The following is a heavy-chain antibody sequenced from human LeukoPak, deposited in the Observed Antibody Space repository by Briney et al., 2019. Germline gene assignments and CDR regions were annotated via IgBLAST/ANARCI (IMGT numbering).Heavy chain of an antibody. J-gene: IGHJ4*02. D-gene: IGHD3-10*01. CDR2: INPNSGGT. V-gene: IGHV1-2*02. Sequence: ASVKVSCKASGYTFTGYYMHWVRQAPGQGLEWMGWINPNSGGTNYAQKFQGRVTMTRDTSISTAYMELSRLRSDDTAVYYCARDFRNRRLLWFGVLFGYWGQGTLVTVSS. CDR1: GYTFTGYY. CDR3: ARDFRNRRLLWFGVLFGY.